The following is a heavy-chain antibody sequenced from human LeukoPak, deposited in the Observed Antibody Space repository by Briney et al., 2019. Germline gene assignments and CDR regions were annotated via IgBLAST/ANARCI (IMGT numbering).Heavy chain of an antibody. D-gene: IGHD6-19*01. V-gene: IGHV3-48*03. J-gene: IGHJ4*02. CDR3: AGDPHTIAVTGTDPFVY. Sequence: PGGSLRLSCAASGFTFSSYEMNWVRQAPGKGLEWVSYISTSGGSIYYADSVKGRFTISRDNAKNSLYLQMNSLGAEDTAVYYCAGDPHTIAVTGTDPFVYWGQGTLVTVSS. CDR2: ISTSGGSI. CDR1: GFTFSSYE.